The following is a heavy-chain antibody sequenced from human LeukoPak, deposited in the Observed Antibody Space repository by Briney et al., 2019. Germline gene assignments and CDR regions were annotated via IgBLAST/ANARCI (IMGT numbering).Heavy chain of an antibody. V-gene: IGHV4-59*08. J-gene: IGHJ6*03. CDR1: GGSISSYY. CDR3: ANGDYYDSGGYDYYYYMDA. CDR2: IYYSGTT. Sequence: SQTLSLTCTVSGGSISSYYWSWIRQPPGNGLEWIAYIYYSGTTNYNPSPKGRGTDSLDTSKNQFSLRLTSVTATDTAVYYCANGDYYDSGGYDYYYYMDAWGKGTTVTVAS. D-gene: IGHD3-22*01.